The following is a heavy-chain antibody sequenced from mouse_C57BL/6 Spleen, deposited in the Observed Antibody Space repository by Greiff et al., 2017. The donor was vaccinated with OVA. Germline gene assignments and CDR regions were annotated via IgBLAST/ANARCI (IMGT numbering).Heavy chain of an antibody. CDR1: GYTFTSYW. CDR2: LDPNSGGS. Sequence: QVQLQQPGAELVKPGASVKLSCKASGYTFTSYWMHWVKQRPGRGLAWIGRLDPNSGGSTYNEKFKSKATLTVDKPSSTAYMQLSSLTSEDSAVYYCARSGDWDEGYAMDYWGQGTSVTGSS. D-gene: IGHD4-1*01. CDR3: ARSGDWDEGYAMDY. V-gene: IGHV1-72*01. J-gene: IGHJ4*01.